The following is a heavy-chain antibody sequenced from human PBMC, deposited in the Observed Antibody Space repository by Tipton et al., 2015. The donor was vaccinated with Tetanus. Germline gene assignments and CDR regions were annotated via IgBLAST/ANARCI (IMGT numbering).Heavy chain of an antibody. V-gene: IGHV4-4*02. CDR2: IYQSGSA. CDR3: ARVSSGEVDAFDV. J-gene: IGHJ3*01. Sequence: TLSLTCAISGGSIRSSHWWTWIRQPPGKGLEWIGEIYQSGSANYSPSLQSRVTLSVDNSRNQLYLKMTSVTAADTARYYCARVSSGEVDAFDVWGQGTMVTVSS. D-gene: IGHD3-10*01. CDR1: GGSIRSSHW.